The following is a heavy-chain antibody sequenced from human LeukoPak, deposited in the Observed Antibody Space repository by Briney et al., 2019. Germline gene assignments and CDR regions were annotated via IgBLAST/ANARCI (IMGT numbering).Heavy chain of an antibody. D-gene: IGHD3-9*01. CDR3: AMTDRYAGRPFDY. V-gene: IGHV1-24*01. Sequence: GASVKVSCKVSGYSLIEVAMHWVRQAPGKGLEWVGSFDPEDGEDGETHYAQKFQGRVTMTEDASTDTAYMELTRLSSEDTALYYCAMTDRYAGRPFDYWGQGTLVTASS. CDR2: FDPEDGEDGET. J-gene: IGHJ4*02. CDR1: GYSLIEVA.